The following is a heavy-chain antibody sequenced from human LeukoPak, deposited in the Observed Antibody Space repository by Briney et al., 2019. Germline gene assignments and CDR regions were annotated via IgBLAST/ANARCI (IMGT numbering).Heavy chain of an antibody. D-gene: IGHD2-2*02. CDR3: AGEPEYCSSTSCYTSNHFDY. J-gene: IGHJ4*02. Sequence: SVKVSCKASGGTFSSYAISWVRQAPGQGLEWMGGIIPIFGTANYAQKFQGRVTITADESTSTAYMELSSLRSEDTAVYYCAGEPEYCSSTSCYTSNHFDYWGQGTLVTVSS. CDR1: GGTFSSYA. V-gene: IGHV1-69*13. CDR2: IIPIFGTA.